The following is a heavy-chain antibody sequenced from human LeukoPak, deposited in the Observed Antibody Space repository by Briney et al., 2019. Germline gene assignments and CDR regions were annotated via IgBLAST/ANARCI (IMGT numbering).Heavy chain of an antibody. CDR1: GYTFTSYD. CDR3: ARDQYDTWSRRGNFDS. V-gene: IGHV1-8*01. J-gene: IGHJ4*02. Sequence: ASVKVSCKASGYTFTSYDINWVRQATGQGLEWMGWMNPNSGNTGYAQKFQGRVTMTRNTSISTAYMGLSSLRSEDTAVYYCARDQYDTWSRRGNFDSWGQGTLVIVSS. CDR2: MNPNSGNT. D-gene: IGHD3-3*01.